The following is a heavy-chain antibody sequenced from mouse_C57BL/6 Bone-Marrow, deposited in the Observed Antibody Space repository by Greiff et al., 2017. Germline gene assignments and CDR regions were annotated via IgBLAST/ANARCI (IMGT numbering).Heavy chain of an antibody. V-gene: IGHV1-80*01. J-gene: IGHJ4*01. Sequence: VQLQQSGAELVKPGASVKISCKASGYAFSSYWMNWVKQRPGKGLEWIGQIYPGDGDTNYNGKFKGKATLTADKSSSTAYMQLSSLTSEDSAVYFCAREGYGGGNSYYYAMDYGGQGTSVTVAS. D-gene: IGHD2-1*01. CDR3: AREGYGGGNSYYYAMDY. CDR2: IYPGDGDT. CDR1: GYAFSSYW.